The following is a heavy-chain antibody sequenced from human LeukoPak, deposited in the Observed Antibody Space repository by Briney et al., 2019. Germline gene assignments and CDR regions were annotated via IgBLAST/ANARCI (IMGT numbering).Heavy chain of an antibody. D-gene: IGHD4-23*01. Sequence: GASVKVSCKTSGYPFTGDYIHWVRQAPGQRLGWMGWIYSNTGNTRYAQNSQGRVTMTRDTSTTTVYMEMSSLTSYHTALYYCARDRYYGRKSQGYWGQGTLVSVSS. V-gene: IGHV1-2*02. CDR3: ARDRYYGRKSQGY. J-gene: IGHJ4*02. CDR2: IYSNTGNT. CDR1: GYPFTGDY.